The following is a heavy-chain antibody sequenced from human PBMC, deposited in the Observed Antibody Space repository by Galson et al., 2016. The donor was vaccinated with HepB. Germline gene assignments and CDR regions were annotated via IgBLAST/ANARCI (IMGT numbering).Heavy chain of an antibody. D-gene: IGHD5-24*01. V-gene: IGHV3-73*01. Sequence: SLRLSCAASGFSFSDSTMHWVRQASGKGLEWIGRIKKKADRYATTYVASVKGRFTISRDDSENTAYLKMNSLKTEDTAVYYCAGRRDGSGDGFDIWGQGTMVTVTS. CDR2: IKKKADRYAT. CDR1: GFSFSDST. CDR3: AGRRDGSGDGFDI. J-gene: IGHJ3*02.